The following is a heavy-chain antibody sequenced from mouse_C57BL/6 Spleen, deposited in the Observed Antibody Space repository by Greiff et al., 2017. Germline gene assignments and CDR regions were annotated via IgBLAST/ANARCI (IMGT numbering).Heavy chain of an antibody. CDR1: GYTFTSYW. J-gene: IGHJ2*01. V-gene: IGHV1-61*01. CDR3: ARRTGTHFDY. Sequence: VQLQQPGAELVRPGSSVKLSCKASGYTFTSYWMDWVKQRPGQGLEWIGNIYPSDSETHYNQKFKDKATLTVDKSSSTAYMQLSSLTSEDSAVYYCARRTGTHFDYWGQGTTLTVSS. CDR2: IYPSDSET. D-gene: IGHD4-1*01.